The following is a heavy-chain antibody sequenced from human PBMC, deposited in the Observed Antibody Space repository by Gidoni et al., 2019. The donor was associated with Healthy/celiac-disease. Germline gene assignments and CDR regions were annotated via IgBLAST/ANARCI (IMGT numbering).Heavy chain of an antibody. Sequence: EVQLLESGGGLVQPGGSLRLSCAASGLTFSSYAMSWVRQAPGKGLEWVSAISGSGGSTYYADSVKGRFTISRDNSKNTLYLQMNSLRAEDTAVYYCAKDGGGSYSFFDYYYYGMDVWGQGTTVTVSS. CDR2: ISGSGGST. J-gene: IGHJ6*02. D-gene: IGHD1-26*01. CDR1: GLTFSSYA. CDR3: AKDGGGSYSFFDYYYYGMDV. V-gene: IGHV3-23*01.